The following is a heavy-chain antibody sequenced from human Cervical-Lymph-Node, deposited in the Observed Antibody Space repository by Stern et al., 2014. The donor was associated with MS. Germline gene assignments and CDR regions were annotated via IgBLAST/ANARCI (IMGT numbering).Heavy chain of an antibody. Sequence: EVQLVESGGGLVKPGESLRLSCAASGFTFTNAWMSWVRQAPGKGLEWIGRIKSNPDGGTTDYAAPVKGRFTISRDDSQNTVYLEMNSLKTEDTAIYFCTTGMTTAVYVFDYWGQGTLVTVSS. CDR1: GFTFTNAW. CDR2: IKSNPDGGTT. CDR3: TTGMTTAVYVFDY. J-gene: IGHJ4*02. V-gene: IGHV3-15*01. D-gene: IGHD1-14*01.